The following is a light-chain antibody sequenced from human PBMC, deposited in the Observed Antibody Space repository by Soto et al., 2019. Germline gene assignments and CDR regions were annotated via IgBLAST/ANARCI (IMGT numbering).Light chain of an antibody. J-gene: IGKJ5*01. Sequence: DIQLTQSPSFLSASVGDRITITCRASQGISSYLAWYQQKPGKAPKXLIYAASTLQSGVPLRFSGSGSGTSLTLTISSLQPEDFATYYCQQLLSYPITFGQGTRLEIK. CDR1: QGISSY. V-gene: IGKV1-9*01. CDR3: QQLLSYPIT. CDR2: AAS.